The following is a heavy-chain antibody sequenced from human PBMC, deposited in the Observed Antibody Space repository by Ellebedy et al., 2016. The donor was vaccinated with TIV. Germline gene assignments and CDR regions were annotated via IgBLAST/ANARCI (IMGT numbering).Heavy chain of an antibody. V-gene: IGHV3-9*03. CDR2: INWNGGSI. J-gene: IGHJ4*02. D-gene: IGHD3-10*01. Sequence: SLKISCVASGFTFDDYAMHWVRQAPGQGLEWVSGINWNGGSIAYADSVKGRFTISRDNAKNALYLQMNNLRDEDMGMYYCVKPKELVSDAFDHWGQGTQVTVSS. CDR3: VKPKELVSDAFDH. CDR1: GFTFDDYA.